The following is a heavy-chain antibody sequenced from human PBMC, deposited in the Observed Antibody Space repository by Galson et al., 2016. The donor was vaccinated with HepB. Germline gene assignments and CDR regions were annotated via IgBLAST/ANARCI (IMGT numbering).Heavy chain of an antibody. V-gene: IGHV3-53*01. D-gene: IGHD5-12*01. CDR2: LYRGGST. J-gene: IGHJ2*01. CDR1: GFIVINND. Sequence: SLRLSCAASGFIVINNDMSWVRQAPGKGLEWVSVLYRGGSTYYADSVKGRITISRDNSKNTLYLQMNSLRAEDTAVYYCASLRCKGFDLWGRGTLVTVSS. CDR3: ASLRCKGFDL.